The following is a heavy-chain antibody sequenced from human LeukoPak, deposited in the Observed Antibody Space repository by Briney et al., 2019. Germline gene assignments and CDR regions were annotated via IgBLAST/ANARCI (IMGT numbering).Heavy chain of an antibody. J-gene: IGHJ4*02. Sequence: GGSLRLSCAASGFTFSSYSMNWVRQAPGKGLEWVSSVSSSSSYIYYADSVKGRFTISRDNAKNSLYLQMNSLRAEDTAVYYCARVLVLAPDYWGQGTLVTVSS. CDR3: ARVLVLAPDY. D-gene: IGHD3-3*01. CDR2: VSSSSSYI. V-gene: IGHV3-21*01. CDR1: GFTFSSYS.